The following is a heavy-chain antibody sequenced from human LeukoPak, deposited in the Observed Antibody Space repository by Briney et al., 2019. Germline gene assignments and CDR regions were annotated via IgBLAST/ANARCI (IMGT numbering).Heavy chain of an antibody. CDR1: GFTFSSYA. V-gene: IGHV3-64*01. CDR3: ARDRYSGYAMGYFDY. CDR2: ISSNGGST. D-gene: IGHD5-12*01. Sequence: GRSLRLSCAASGFTFSSYAMHWVRQAPGKGLEYVSAISSNGGSTYYVNSVKDRFTISRDNSKNTLYLQMGSLRAEDMAVYYCARDRYSGYAMGYFDYWGQGTLVTVSS. J-gene: IGHJ4*02.